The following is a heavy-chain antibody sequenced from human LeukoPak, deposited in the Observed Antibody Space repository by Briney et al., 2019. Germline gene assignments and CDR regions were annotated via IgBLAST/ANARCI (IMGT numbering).Heavy chain of an antibody. Sequence: SETLSLTCTVSGGSISSSSYYWGWIRQPPGKGLEWIGSIYYSGSTYYNPSLKSRVTISVDTSKNQFSLKLSSVTAADTAVYYCARHSFSSGWTRALYYFDYWGQGTLVTVSS. V-gene: IGHV4-39*01. J-gene: IGHJ4*02. CDR2: IYYSGST. D-gene: IGHD6-19*01. CDR3: ARHSFSSGWTRALYYFDY. CDR1: GGSISSSSYY.